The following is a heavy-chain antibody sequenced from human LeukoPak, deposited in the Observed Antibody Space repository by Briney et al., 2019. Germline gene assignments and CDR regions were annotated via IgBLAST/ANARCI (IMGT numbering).Heavy chain of an antibody. CDR3: ARLAVWYSSSDSYFDY. CDR2: IYPGDSDT. Sequence: GESLQISCKGSGYSFTSYWIGWVRQMPGKGLEWMGIIYPGDSDTRYSPSFQGQVTISADKSISTAYLQWSSLKASDTAMYYCARLAVWYSSSDSYFDYWAREPWSPSPQ. CDR1: GYSFTSYW. V-gene: IGHV5-51*01. J-gene: IGHJ4*02. D-gene: IGHD6-6*01.